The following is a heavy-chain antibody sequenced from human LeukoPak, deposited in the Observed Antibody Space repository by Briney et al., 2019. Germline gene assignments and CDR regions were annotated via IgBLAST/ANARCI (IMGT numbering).Heavy chain of an antibody. Sequence: PGGSLRLSCAASGFTFSSYSMNWVRQAPGKGLEWVSSISSSSSYIYYADSVKGRFTISRDNAKNTLYLQMNSLRAEDTAVYYCAKDLRATPEAFDIWGQGTMVTVSS. J-gene: IGHJ3*02. CDR3: AKDLRATPEAFDI. CDR1: GFTFSSYS. D-gene: IGHD1-26*01. V-gene: IGHV3-21*04. CDR2: ISSSSSYI.